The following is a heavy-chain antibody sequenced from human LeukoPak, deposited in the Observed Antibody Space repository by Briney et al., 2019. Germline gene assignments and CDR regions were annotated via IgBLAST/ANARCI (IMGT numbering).Heavy chain of an antibody. D-gene: IGHD2-21*02. CDR1: GYSFTSYW. Sequence: GESLKISCKGSGYSFTSYWIGWVRQMPGKGLEWMGIIYPGDSDTRYSPSFQGQVTISADKSISTAYLQWSSLKASDTAMYYCARLAVTGRRPDWFDPWGQGTLVTVFS. CDR2: IYPGDSDT. J-gene: IGHJ5*02. CDR3: ARLAVTGRRPDWFDP. V-gene: IGHV5-51*01.